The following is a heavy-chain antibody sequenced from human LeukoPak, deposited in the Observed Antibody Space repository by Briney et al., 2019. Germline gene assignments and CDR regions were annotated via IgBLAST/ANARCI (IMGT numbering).Heavy chain of an antibody. CDR3: ARYFGSGTSDY. J-gene: IGHJ4*02. Sequence: ASVKVSCKASGYSFNIFGMSWVRQAPGQGLEWMGWISAYNGKTHFAQKFQGRVTMTADASTSTAYMKLGSLTSGDTAVYYCARYFGSGTSDYWGQGTLVTVSS. V-gene: IGHV1-18*01. CDR1: GYSFNIFG. D-gene: IGHD3-10*01. CDR2: ISAYNGKT.